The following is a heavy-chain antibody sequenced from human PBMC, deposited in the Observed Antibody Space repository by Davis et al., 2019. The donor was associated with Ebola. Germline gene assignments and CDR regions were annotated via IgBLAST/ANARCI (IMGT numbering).Heavy chain of an antibody. CDR2: ISSSSSTI. CDR3: ARDPRSGSYYLYYYYGMDV. Sequence: GESLKISCAASGFTFSSYSMNWVRQAPGKGLEWVSYISSSSSTIYYADSVKGRFTISRDNAKNLLYLQMNSLRDEDTAVYYCARDPRSGSYYLYYYYGMDVWGQGTTVTVSS. V-gene: IGHV3-48*02. J-gene: IGHJ6*02. D-gene: IGHD1-26*01. CDR1: GFTFSSYS.